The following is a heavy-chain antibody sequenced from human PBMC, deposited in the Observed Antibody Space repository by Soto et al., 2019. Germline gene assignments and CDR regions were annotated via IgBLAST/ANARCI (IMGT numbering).Heavy chain of an antibody. CDR2: INPKIGAS. D-gene: IGHD3-3*01. CDR3: ARVRMTMLGVALRSNWFDR. CDR1: GYIFSDYY. Sequence: ASVNVSCKAAGYIFSDYYIHWVRQAPGQGLEWMGWINPKIGASDYAQKFQGRVTMTRDTSISTVYMDLSRLRTDDTAVYYCARVRMTMLGVALRSNWFDRWGHGTIVTVSP. J-gene: IGHJ5*02. V-gene: IGHV1-2*02.